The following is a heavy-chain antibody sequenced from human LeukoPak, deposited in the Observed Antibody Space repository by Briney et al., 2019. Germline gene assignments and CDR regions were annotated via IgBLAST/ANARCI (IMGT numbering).Heavy chain of an antibody. D-gene: IGHD3-3*01. J-gene: IGHJ4*02. CDR1: DYTFTGHG. CDR3: ATSGAPRGPNAFDN. Sequence: ASVKVPCKALDYTFTGHGFHWVPQAPGQGLEWMGCVNPSSGGTDYAQEFQGTITMTRDTSISTAYMELSRRRSDDTAVYYCATSGAPRGPNAFDNWGPGTLVTVSS. V-gene: IGHV1-2*02. CDR2: VNPSSGGT.